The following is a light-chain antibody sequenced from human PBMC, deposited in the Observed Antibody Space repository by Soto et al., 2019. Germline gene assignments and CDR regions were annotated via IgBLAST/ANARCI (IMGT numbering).Light chain of an antibody. CDR1: NIGSKT. J-gene: IGLJ2*01. V-gene: IGLV3-21*04. Sequence: SYELTQPPSESVAPGMTARITCGGNNIGSKTVHWYQRKPGQAPVLVIYYDNDRPSGIPERFSGSNSGNTATLTITRVEAGDEADYYCHVWDSSSDQSVVFGGGTKLTVL. CDR2: YDN. CDR3: HVWDSSSDQSVV.